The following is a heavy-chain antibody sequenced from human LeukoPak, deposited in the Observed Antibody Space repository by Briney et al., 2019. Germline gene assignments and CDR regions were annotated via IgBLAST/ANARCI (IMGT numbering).Heavy chain of an antibody. V-gene: IGHV1-69*05. D-gene: IGHD4-17*01. Sequence: GSSVKVSCQASGGTFSSYAISWVRQAPGQGLEWMGRIIPIFGTANYAKKFQGRVTITTDESTSTAYMELSSLRSEDTAVYYCARARDDYGEYHAFDIWGQGTMVTVSS. CDR2: IIPIFGTA. CDR1: GGTFSSYA. J-gene: IGHJ3*02. CDR3: ARARDDYGEYHAFDI.